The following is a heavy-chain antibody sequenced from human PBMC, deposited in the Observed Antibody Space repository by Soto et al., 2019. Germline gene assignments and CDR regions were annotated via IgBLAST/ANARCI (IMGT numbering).Heavy chain of an antibody. V-gene: IGHV1-46*01. Sequence: ASVKVSCKASGYTFTSYYMHWVRQAPGQGLEWMGIINPSGGSTSYAQKFQGRVTMTEDTSTSTVYMELSSLRSEDTAVYYCASRYCSSTSCRRDYYYYYGMDVWGQGTTVTVSS. CDR2: INPSGGST. CDR3: ASRYCSSTSCRRDYYYYYGMDV. CDR1: GYTFTSYY. D-gene: IGHD2-2*01. J-gene: IGHJ6*02.